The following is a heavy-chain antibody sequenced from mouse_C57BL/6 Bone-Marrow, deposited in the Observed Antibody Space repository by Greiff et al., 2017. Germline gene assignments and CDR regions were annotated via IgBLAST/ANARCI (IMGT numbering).Heavy chain of an antibody. Sequence: VKLQESGAELARPGASVKLSCKASGYTFTSYGISWVKQRAGQGLEWIGEIYPRSGNTYYNEKFKGKATLTADKSSSTAYMELRSLTSEDAAVYFCARECLGRYYFDVWGQGTTLTVSS. CDR3: ARECLGRYYFDV. J-gene: IGHJ2*01. D-gene: IGHD4-1*01. V-gene: IGHV1-81*01. CDR2: IYPRSGNT. CDR1: GYTFTSYG.